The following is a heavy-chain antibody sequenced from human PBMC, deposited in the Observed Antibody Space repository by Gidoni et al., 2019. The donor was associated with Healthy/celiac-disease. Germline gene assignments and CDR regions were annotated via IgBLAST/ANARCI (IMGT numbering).Heavy chain of an antibody. CDR2: MNPNSGNT. J-gene: IGHJ6*02. D-gene: IGHD3-10*01. Sequence: QFQLVQSGAAVQKPGASVKVSCKASGYTFTSYDINWVRQATGQGLEWMGWMNPNSGNTGYAQKFQGRVTMTRNTSISTAYMELSSLRSEDTAVYYCARGPLYYGSGSSGMDVWGQGTTVTVSS. CDR3: ARGPLYYGSGSSGMDV. V-gene: IGHV1-8*01. CDR1: GYTFTSYD.